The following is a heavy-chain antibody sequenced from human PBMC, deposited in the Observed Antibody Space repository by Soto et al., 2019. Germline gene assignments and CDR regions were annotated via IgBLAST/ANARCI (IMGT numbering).Heavy chain of an antibody. CDR1: GGTIGDYS. CDR2: IFYRGET. CDR3: ARGSNRTFEGPLV. D-gene: IGHD3-16*02. J-gene: IGHJ4*02. Sequence: SETLSLSCSVSGGTIGDYSWNWIRQPPGKGLEWLGYIFYRGETKYNPSHSLWSRVSISTSNNKVSLTLTSVTAADTAVYFCARGSNRTFEGPLVWGPGPQVTVSS. V-gene: IGHV4-59*13.